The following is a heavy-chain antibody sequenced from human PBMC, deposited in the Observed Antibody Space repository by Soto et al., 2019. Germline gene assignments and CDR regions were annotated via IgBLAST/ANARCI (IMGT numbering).Heavy chain of an antibody. CDR2: ISGGGSST. CDR1: GFTFNNYA. J-gene: IGHJ4*02. D-gene: IGHD3-16*01. V-gene: IGHV3-23*01. CDR3: AKVPGYDYVWGTYYYFDY. Sequence: GGSLILSCAASGFTFNNYAMSWVRQAPGKGLEWVSSISGGGSSTYYADSVKGRFTISRDNSKNTLYLQMNSLRAEDTAVYYCAKVPGYDYVWGTYYYFDYWGLGAQVTVSS.